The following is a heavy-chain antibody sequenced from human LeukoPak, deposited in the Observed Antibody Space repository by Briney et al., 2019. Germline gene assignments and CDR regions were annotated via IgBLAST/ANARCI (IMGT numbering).Heavy chain of an antibody. Sequence: SETLTLTCTVSGGSISPYYWSWIRQPPGKGLEWIGYVYHSGSTNYNPSLKSRVTISVDTSKNQFSLKLISVTAADTAVYYCARQVGSVTYLDYWGQGALVTVSS. CDR1: GGSISPYY. D-gene: IGHD4-17*01. J-gene: IGHJ4*02. V-gene: IGHV4-59*01. CDR3: ARQVGSVTYLDY. CDR2: VYHSGST.